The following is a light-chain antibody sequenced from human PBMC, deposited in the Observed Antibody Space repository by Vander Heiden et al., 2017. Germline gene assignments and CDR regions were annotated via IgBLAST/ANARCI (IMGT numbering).Light chain of an antibody. Sequence: QSVLTQPPSVSGAPGQRVTISCTGSSSNIGAGYDVQWYQQLPGTAPKLLIYGHSNRPSGVPDRFSGSKSGTSASLAITGLQAEDEADYYCQSYDSSLSGWVFGGGTKLTVL. CDR1: SSNIGAGYD. J-gene: IGLJ3*02. CDR2: GHS. CDR3: QSYDSSLSGWV. V-gene: IGLV1-40*01.